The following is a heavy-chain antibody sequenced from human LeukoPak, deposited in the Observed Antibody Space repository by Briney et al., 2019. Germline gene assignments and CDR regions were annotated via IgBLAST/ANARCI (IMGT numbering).Heavy chain of an antibody. Sequence: GASVKVSCKASGYTFTGYYMHWVRQAPGQGLVWMGWINPNSGGTNYAQKFQGRVTMTRNTSISTAYMELSSLRSEDTAVYYCARVYSSSRYWFDPWGQGTLVTVSS. V-gene: IGHV1-2*02. J-gene: IGHJ5*02. D-gene: IGHD6-13*01. CDR3: ARVYSSSRYWFDP. CDR1: GYTFTGYY. CDR2: INPNSGGT.